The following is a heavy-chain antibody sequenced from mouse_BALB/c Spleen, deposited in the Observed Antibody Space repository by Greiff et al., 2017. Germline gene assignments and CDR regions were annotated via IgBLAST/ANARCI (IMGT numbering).Heavy chain of an antibody. CDR2: ISYSGST. CDR3: AKGWEAWFAY. D-gene: IGHD3-3*01. V-gene: IGHV3-2*02. CDR1: GYSITSDYA. Sequence: EVQLQQSGPGLVKPSQSLSLTCTVTGYSITSDYAWNWIRQFPGNKLEWMGYISYSGSTSYNPSLKSRISITRDTSKNQFFLQLNSVTTEDTATYYCAKGWEAWFAYWGQGTLVTVSA. J-gene: IGHJ3*01.